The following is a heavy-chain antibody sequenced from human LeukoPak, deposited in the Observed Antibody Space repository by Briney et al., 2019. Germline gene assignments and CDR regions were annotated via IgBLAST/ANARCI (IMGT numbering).Heavy chain of an antibody. CDR1: GYKFIDFG. CDR2: ISGYNGKT. Sequence: ASVKVSCKASGYKFIDFGISWVRQAPGQGLEWMGWISGYNGKTNYAQKFQGRVTMTTDTSTNTVYLELRSLRSDDTAVYYCARWETGSWFDPWGQGTLVTISS. J-gene: IGHJ5*02. CDR3: ARWETGSWFDP. V-gene: IGHV1-18*01. D-gene: IGHD1-14*01.